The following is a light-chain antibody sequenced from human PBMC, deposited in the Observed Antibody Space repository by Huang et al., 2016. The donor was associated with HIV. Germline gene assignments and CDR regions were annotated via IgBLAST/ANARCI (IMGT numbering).Light chain of an antibody. CDR3: QQRSNWPT. V-gene: IGKV3-11*01. CDR1: QSVSSY. J-gene: IGKJ3*01. Sequence: EIVLTQSPATLSLSPGERATLSCRASQSVSSYLAWYQQKPGQAPRLLSYDASNRATGIPARFSGSGSGTDFTLTISRLEHEDFAVYYCQQRSNWPTFGPGTKVDIK. CDR2: DAS.